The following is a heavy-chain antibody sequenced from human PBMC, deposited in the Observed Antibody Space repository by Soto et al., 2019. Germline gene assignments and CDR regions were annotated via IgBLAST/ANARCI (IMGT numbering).Heavy chain of an antibody. Sequence: GGSLRLSCAASGFTFSSYGMHWVRQAPGKGLEWVVVISYDGSNKYYADSVKGRFTISRGNSKNTLYLQMNSLRAEDTAVYYCAKDYYYDSSGYYWPLGYWGQGTLVTVSS. CDR3: AKDYYYDSSGYYWPLGY. CDR1: GFTFSSYG. CDR2: ISYDGSNK. J-gene: IGHJ4*02. D-gene: IGHD3-22*01. V-gene: IGHV3-30*18.